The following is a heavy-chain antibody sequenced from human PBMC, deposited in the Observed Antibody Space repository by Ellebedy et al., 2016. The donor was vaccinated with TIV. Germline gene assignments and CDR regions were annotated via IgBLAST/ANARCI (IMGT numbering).Heavy chain of an antibody. V-gene: IGHV3-7*01. J-gene: IGHJ4*02. Sequence: GESLKISCAASGFTFSTYWMTWVRQTPGKGLDWVANIKQDGSEKYYVDSVKGRFTISRDNAKNSLYLQMNSLRAEDTAMYYCARDGITMIVVVNHFDYWGQGTLVTVSS. D-gene: IGHD3-22*01. CDR3: ARDGITMIVVVNHFDY. CDR1: GFTFSTYW. CDR2: IKQDGSEK.